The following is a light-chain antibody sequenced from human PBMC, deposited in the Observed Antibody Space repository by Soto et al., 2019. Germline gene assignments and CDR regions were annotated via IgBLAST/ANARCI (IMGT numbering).Light chain of an antibody. CDR3: CSFAGL. J-gene: IGLJ2*01. V-gene: IGLV2-11*01. CDR2: DVT. Sequence: QSALTQPRSVSGSPGQSVAISCAGTSSDVGRYNYVSWYQQYPGKAPKLIIYDVTKRPSGVPDRFSGSKSGNTASLTISGLKAEDEADYYCCSFAGLFGGGTKLTVL. CDR1: SSDVGRYNY.